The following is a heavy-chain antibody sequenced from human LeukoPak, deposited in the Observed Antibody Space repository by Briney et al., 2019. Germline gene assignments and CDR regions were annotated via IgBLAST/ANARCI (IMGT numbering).Heavy chain of an antibody. CDR3: VRVSPYHFGLDS. V-gene: IGHV1-2*02. Sequence: ASVKVSCKTSGYTFTCFYLHWVRQAPGQGLEWMGWINPNSGDTKYSQKFQGRVTMTGDSSISTGYMELSSLRSDDTAVYFCVRVSPYHFGLDSWGQGALVTVSS. D-gene: IGHD3-3*01. J-gene: IGHJ4*02. CDR2: INPNSGDT. CDR1: GYTFTCFY.